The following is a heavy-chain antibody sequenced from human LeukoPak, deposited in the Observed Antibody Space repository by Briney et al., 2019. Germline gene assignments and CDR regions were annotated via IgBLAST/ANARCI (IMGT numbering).Heavy chain of an antibody. D-gene: IGHD3/OR15-3a*01. J-gene: IGHJ4*02. CDR3: AKGRGLVSPDDH. CDR2: ISNSGGST. CDR1: GFTFSSHT. V-gene: IGHV3-23*01. Sequence: GGSLRLSCAASGFTFSSHTMTWVRQAPGKGLEWVSAISNSGGSTYYADSVKGRFTISRDNSKNTLYLQMNSLKAGDTAVYYCAKGRGLVSPDDHWGQGTLVTVSS.